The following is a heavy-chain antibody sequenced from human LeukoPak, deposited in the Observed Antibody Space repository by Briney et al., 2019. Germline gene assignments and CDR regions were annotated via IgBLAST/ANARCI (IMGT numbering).Heavy chain of an antibody. CDR2: INTNTGNP. CDR1: GHTFTGYY. V-gene: IGHV7-4-1*02. CDR3: ARDTDYYDSSGYYFAPHDAFDI. Sequence: ASVKVSCKASGHTFTGYYMHWVRQAPGQGLEWMGWINTNTGNPTYAQGFTGRFVFSLDTSVSTAYLQISSLKAEDTAVYYCARDTDYYDSSGYYFAPHDAFDIWGQGTMVTVSS. J-gene: IGHJ3*02. D-gene: IGHD3-22*01.